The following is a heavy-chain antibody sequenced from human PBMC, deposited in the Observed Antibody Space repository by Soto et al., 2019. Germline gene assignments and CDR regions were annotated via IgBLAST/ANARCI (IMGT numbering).Heavy chain of an antibody. CDR2: IIPIFGTA. Sequence: QVQLVQSGAEVKKPGSSVKVSCKASGGTFSSYAISWVRQAPGQGLEWMGGIIPIFGTANYAQKFQGRVTITADESTSTAYMELSSLRSEDTAVYYDARVALIYDVWSGYYFSGMDVWGQGTTVTVSS. CDR1: GGTFSSYA. V-gene: IGHV1-69*01. J-gene: IGHJ6*02. D-gene: IGHD3-3*01. CDR3: ARVALIYDVWSGYYFSGMDV.